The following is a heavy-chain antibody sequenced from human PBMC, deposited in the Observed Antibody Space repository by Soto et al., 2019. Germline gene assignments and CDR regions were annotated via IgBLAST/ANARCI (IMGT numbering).Heavy chain of an antibody. Sequence: LSLTCTVSGGSISSGGYYWIWILQHPGKGLEWIGYIYYSGSTYYNPSLKSRVTISVDTSKNQFSLKLSSVTAADTAVYYCARGPSYYGSGLSWFDPWGQGTLVTVSS. V-gene: IGHV4-31*03. D-gene: IGHD3-10*01. CDR2: IYYSGST. J-gene: IGHJ5*02. CDR1: GGSISSGGYY. CDR3: ARGPSYYGSGLSWFDP.